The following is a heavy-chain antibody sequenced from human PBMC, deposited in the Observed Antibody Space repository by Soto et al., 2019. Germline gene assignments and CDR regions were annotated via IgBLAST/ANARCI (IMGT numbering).Heavy chain of an antibody. Sequence: AASVKVSCKASGYTFTSYDINWVRQATGQGLEWMGWMNPNNGNTGYAQKFQGRVTMTRNTSTSTAYMELSSLRSDDTAVYYCVRVFDTYYLDLSGQGTMVTVSS. V-gene: IGHV1-8*01. J-gene: IGHJ4*02. D-gene: IGHD3-9*01. CDR2: MNPNNGNT. CDR1: GYTFTSYD. CDR3: VRVFDTYYLDL.